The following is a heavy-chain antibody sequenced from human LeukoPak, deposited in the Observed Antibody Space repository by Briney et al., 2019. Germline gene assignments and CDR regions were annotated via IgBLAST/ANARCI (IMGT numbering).Heavy chain of an antibody. Sequence: ASVKVSCKASGYTFTGYYMHWVRQAPGQGLEWIGWINPNSGGTNYAQKFQGWVTMTRDTSISTAYMELSRLRSDDTAVYYCARAMGAVAADFDYWGQGTLVTVSS. CDR1: GYTFTGYY. CDR2: INPNSGGT. CDR3: ARAMGAVAADFDY. J-gene: IGHJ4*02. D-gene: IGHD2-15*01. V-gene: IGHV1-2*04.